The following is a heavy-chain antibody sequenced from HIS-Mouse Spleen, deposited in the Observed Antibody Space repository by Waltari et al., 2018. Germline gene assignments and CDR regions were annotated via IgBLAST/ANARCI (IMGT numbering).Heavy chain of an antibody. CDR1: GGSISSSSYY. J-gene: IGHJ4*02. CDR3: ARGRRYYGSGSYGSFDY. CDR2: IYYSGST. V-gene: IGHV4-39*07. D-gene: IGHD3-10*01. Sequence: QLQLQESGPGLVKPSETLSLTCTVSGGSISSSSYYWGWIRQPPGKGLEWIGSIYYSGSTYYSPSLKRRVTISVDTAKNQFSLKLSSVTAADTAVYYCARGRRYYGSGSYGSFDYWGQGTLVTVSA.